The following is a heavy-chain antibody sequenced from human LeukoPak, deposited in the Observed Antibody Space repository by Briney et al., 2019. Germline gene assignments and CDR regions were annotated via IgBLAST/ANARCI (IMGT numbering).Heavy chain of an antibody. J-gene: IGHJ5*02. Sequence: ASQTLSLTCTVSGGSISSGSHYWSWIRQPAGKGLGWIGRIYTSGSTNYNPSLKSRVTISVDTSKNQFSLRLSSVTAADTAVYYCARDNSYCSSTSCYYKWFDPWGQGTLVTVSS. CDR1: GGSISSGSHY. CDR3: ARDNSYCSSTSCYYKWFDP. D-gene: IGHD2-2*01. CDR2: IYTSGST. V-gene: IGHV4-61*02.